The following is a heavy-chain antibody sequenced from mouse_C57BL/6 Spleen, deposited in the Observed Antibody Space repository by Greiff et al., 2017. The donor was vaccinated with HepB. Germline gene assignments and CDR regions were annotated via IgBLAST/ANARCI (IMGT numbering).Heavy chain of an antibody. Sequence: VQLQQSGPELVKPGASVKISCKASGYSFTSYYIHWVKQRPGPGLEWIGWIYPGSGNTKYNEKFKGKATLTADTSSSTSYMQRSSLTSEDSAVYYCARGGYGSQLAYWGQGTLVTVSA. J-gene: IGHJ3*01. V-gene: IGHV1-66*01. CDR1: GYSFTSYY. D-gene: IGHD1-1*01. CDR3: ARGGYGSQLAY. CDR2: IYPGSGNT.